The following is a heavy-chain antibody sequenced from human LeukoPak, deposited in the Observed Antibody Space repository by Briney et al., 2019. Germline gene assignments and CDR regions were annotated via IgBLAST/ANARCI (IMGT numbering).Heavy chain of an antibody. CDR2: IYYSGST. CDR3: AREGPTANYGGNDLPFDY. Sequence: SETLSLTCTVSGYSISSGYYWGWIRQPPGKGLEWIGSIYYSGSTYYNPSLKSRVTISVDTSKNQFSLKLSSVTAADTAVYYCAREGPTANYGGNDLPFDYWGQGTLVTVSS. D-gene: IGHD4-23*01. V-gene: IGHV4-38-2*02. J-gene: IGHJ4*02. CDR1: GYSISSGYY.